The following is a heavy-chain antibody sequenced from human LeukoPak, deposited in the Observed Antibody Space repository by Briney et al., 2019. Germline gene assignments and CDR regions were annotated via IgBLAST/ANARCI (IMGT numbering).Heavy chain of an antibody. CDR2: IYYSGST. CDR3: ARQLNWNYNY. J-gene: IGHJ4*02. CDR1: GGSISSSSNY. Sequence: PSETLSPTCTVSGGSISSSSNYWGWIRQPPGKGLEWIGSIYYSGSTYYNPSLKSRVTISVDTSKNQFSLKLSSVTAADTAVHYCARQLNWNYNYWGQGTLVTISS. D-gene: IGHD1-7*01. V-gene: IGHV4-39*01.